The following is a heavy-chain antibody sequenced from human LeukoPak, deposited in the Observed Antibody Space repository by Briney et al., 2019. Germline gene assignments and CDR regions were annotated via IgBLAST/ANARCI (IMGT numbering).Heavy chain of an antibody. J-gene: IGHJ4*02. CDR2: TSWNSGSI. V-gene: IGHV3-9*01. D-gene: IGHD6-19*01. CDR1: GFTFDDYA. CDR3: AKDSGPEGAVAGDFDY. Sequence: GGSLRLSCAASGFTFDDYAMHWVRQAPGKGLEWVSGTSWNSGSIGYADSVKGRFTISRDNAKNSLYLQMNSLRAEDTALYYCAKDSGPEGAVAGDFDYWGQGTLVTVSS.